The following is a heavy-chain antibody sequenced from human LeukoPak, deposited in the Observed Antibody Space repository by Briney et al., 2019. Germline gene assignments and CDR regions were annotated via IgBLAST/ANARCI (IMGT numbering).Heavy chain of an antibody. Sequence: GGSLRLSCAASGFTFSDQYMNWIRQAPGKGLEWISYISGSSSDTNYADSVKGRSTISRDNAKNSLYLQMNSLRPEDTAVYYCARVARLADYWGQGTLVTVSS. CDR1: GFTFSDQY. V-gene: IGHV3-11*06. D-gene: IGHD3-3*02. J-gene: IGHJ4*02. CDR3: ARVARLADY. CDR2: ISGSSSDT.